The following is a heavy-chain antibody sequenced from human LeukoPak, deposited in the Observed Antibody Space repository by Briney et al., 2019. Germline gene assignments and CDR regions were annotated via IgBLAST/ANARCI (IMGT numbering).Heavy chain of an antibody. J-gene: IGHJ5*02. V-gene: IGHV3-23*01. Sequence: GGSLRPSCAASGFTFSSYAMSWVRQAPGKGLEWVSAISGSGGSTYYADSVKGRFTISRDNSKNTLYLQMNSLRAEDTAVYYCAKDSGGYYDFWSGYQNWFDPWGQGTLVTVSS. CDR1: GFTFSSYA. CDR2: ISGSGGST. CDR3: AKDSGGYYDFWSGYQNWFDP. D-gene: IGHD3-3*01.